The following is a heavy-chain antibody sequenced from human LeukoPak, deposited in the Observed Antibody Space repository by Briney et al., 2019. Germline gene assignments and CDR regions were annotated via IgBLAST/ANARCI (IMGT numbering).Heavy chain of an antibody. CDR3: TRHDFSSGWTKADY. CDR2: IRSKANSYAT. CDR1: GFTFSGSA. D-gene: IGHD6-19*01. Sequence: TGGSLRLSCAASGFTFSGSAMHWVRQASGKRLEWVGRIRSKANSYATAYAASVKGRFTISRDDSKNTAYLQMNSLKTEDTAVYYCTRHDFSSGWTKADYWGQGTLVTVSS. J-gene: IGHJ4*02. V-gene: IGHV3-73*01.